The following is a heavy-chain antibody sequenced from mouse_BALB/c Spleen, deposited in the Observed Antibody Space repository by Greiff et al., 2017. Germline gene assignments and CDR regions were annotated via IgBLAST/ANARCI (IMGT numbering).Heavy chain of an antibody. CDR1: GFNIKDTY. D-gene: IGHD1-1*02. V-gene: IGHV14-3*02. J-gene: IGHJ4*01. CDR2: IDPANGNT. Sequence: VQLKQSGAELVKPGASVKLSCTASGFNIKDTYMHWVKQRPEQGLEWIGRIDPANGNTKYDPKFQGKATITADTSSNTAYLQLSSLTSEDTAVYYCARNPLWSYYAMDYWGQGTSVTVSS. CDR3: ARNPLWSYYAMDY.